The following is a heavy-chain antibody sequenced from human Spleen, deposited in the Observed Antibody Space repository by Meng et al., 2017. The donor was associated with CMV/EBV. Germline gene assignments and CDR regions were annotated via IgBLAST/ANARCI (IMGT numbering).Heavy chain of an antibody. Sequence: SVKVSCKASGYTFTGYYIHWVRQAPGQGLEWMGGIIPIFGTANYAQKFQGRVTITTDESTSTAYMELSSLRSEDTAVYYCARELEYSSSGGWNYGMDVWGQGTTVTVSS. J-gene: IGHJ6*02. CDR2: IIPIFGTA. CDR3: ARELEYSSSGGWNYGMDV. CDR1: GYTFTGYY. D-gene: IGHD6-6*01. V-gene: IGHV1-69*05.